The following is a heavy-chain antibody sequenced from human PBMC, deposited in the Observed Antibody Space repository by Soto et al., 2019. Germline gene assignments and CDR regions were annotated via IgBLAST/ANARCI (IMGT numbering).Heavy chain of an antibody. D-gene: IGHD5-18*01. CDR1: GYTFSNYG. V-gene: IGHV1-18*01. CDR3: ARDPGFGFGYSYAFAMDV. Sequence: ASVKVSCKASGYTFSNYGISWVRQGPGQGLEWMGWISGYNGNTHYEEKVQDRIKMTTDTSTSTTYLELKSLRSDDTAVYFCARDPGFGFGYSYAFAMDVWGQGTTVTVSS. CDR2: ISGYNGNT. J-gene: IGHJ6*02.